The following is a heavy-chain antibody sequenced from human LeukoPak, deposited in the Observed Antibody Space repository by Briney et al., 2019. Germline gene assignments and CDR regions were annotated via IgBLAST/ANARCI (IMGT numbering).Heavy chain of an antibody. D-gene: IGHD3-10*01. J-gene: IGHJ4*02. CDR1: GGSFSGYY. CDR2: INHSGST. V-gene: IGHV4-34*01. CDR3: ARRFSLAGSGSYYKAYFDC. Sequence: SETLSLTCAVYGGSFSGYYWSWIRQPPGKGLEWIGEINHSGSTNYNPSLKSRVTISVDTSKNQFSLKLSSVTAADTAVYYCARRFSLAGSGSYYKAYFDCWGQGTLVTVSS.